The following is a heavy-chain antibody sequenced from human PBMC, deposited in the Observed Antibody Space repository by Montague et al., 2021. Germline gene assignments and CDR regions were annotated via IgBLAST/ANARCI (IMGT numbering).Heavy chain of an antibody. CDR1: GVSISENCFY. V-gene: IGHV4-39*01. CDR2: LFYRGNN. J-gene: IGHJ6*02. CDR3: ARRCYGDSQTDPEPANCALDV. D-gene: IGHD1-14*01. Sequence: SETLSLTCSVSGVSISENCFYWGWVPPGPRRGLKGIGPLFYRGNNYYTPSLPSPVSISVDTSKNQFTLTLTSVTASDTAVYSCARRCYGDSQTDPEPANCALDVWGQGTSVTVSS.